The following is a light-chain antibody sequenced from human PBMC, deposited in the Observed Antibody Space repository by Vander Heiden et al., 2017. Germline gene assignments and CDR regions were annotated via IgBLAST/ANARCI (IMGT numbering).Light chain of an antibody. Sequence: DIVMTPAPAPLAGSLGERATINCKSSQSVLYSSNNKNYLAWYQQKPGQPPKLLIYWASTRESGVPDRFSGSGSGTDFTLTISSLQAEDVAVYYCQQYYSTPYSFGQGTKLEIK. V-gene: IGKV4-1*01. J-gene: IGKJ2*03. CDR2: WAS. CDR3: QQYYSTPYS. CDR1: QSVLYSSNNKNY.